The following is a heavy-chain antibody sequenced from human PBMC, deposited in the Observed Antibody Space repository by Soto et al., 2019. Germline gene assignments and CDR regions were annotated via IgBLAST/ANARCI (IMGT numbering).Heavy chain of an antibody. CDR2: ISSSSSYT. V-gene: IGHV3-11*06. D-gene: IGHD4-4*01. Sequence: PVGSLRLSCAASGFTFSDYYMSWIRQAPGKGLEWVSYISSSSSYTNYADSVKGRFTISRDNAKNSLYLQMNSLRAEDTTVYYCARAASTVTTVYYGMDVWGQGTTVTVSS. CDR3: ARAASTVTTVYYGMDV. J-gene: IGHJ6*02. CDR1: GFTFSDYY.